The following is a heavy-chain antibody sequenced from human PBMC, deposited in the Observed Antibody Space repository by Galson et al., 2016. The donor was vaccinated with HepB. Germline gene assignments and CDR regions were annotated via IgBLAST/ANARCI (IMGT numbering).Heavy chain of an antibody. V-gene: IGHV3-21*01. CDR1: GFTFSSYS. CDR2: ISSISSYI. CDR3: ARGDIVGAIFDY. D-gene: IGHD1-26*01. Sequence: SLRLSCAASGFTFSSYSMNWVRQSPGKGLEWVPPISSISSYIYYADSVKGRFIISRDNAKNSLYLQMNSLRAEDTAVYYCARGDIVGAIFDYWGKGTLVTVSS. J-gene: IGHJ4*02.